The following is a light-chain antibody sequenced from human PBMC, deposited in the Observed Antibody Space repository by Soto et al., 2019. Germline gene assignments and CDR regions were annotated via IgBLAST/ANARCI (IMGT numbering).Light chain of an antibody. J-gene: IGKJ1*01. V-gene: IGKV3D-20*02. Sequence: EIVLTQSPGTLSLSPGERATLSCRASQTINYSYLAWYQQKPGQAPRLLIYGASSRATGIPDRFSGRGSGTDFTLTISRLEPEDFAVYYCQQRSKWRTFGQGTKVEIK. CDR2: GAS. CDR1: QTINYSY. CDR3: QQRSKWRT.